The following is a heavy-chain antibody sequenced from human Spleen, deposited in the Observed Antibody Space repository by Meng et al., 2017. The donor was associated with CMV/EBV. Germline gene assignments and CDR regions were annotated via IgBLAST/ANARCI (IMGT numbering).Heavy chain of an antibody. CDR3: ARGVGTLIIDY. CDR1: GYRVSSYA. J-gene: IGHJ4*02. V-gene: IGHV1-3*04. D-gene: IGHD4-23*01. CDR2: INTGNGNP. Sequence: SCKASGYRVSSYAIHWVRQAPGQGLEWMGWINTGNGNPKYSQKFHGRVTITRDTSASTDYMELSSLRSEDTAVYYCARGVGTLIIDYWGQGTLVTVSS.